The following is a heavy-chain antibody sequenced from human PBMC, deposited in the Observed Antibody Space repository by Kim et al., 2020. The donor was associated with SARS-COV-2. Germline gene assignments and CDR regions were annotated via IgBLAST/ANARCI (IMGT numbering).Heavy chain of an antibody. CDR2: IYPGDSDT. J-gene: IGHJ4*02. D-gene: IGHD3-22*01. V-gene: IGHV5-51*01. Sequence: GESLKISCKGSGYRFTSYWIAWVRQMPGKGLEWMGIIYPGDSDTRYSPSLQGQVTISADKSISTAYLQWSSLKASDTAMYYCARHLPDSSGYPFDYWGQGTLDTVSS. CDR1: GYRFTSYW. CDR3: ARHLPDSSGYPFDY.